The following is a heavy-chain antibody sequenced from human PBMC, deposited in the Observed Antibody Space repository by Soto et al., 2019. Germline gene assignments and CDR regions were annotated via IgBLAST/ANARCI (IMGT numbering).Heavy chain of an antibody. Sequence: QVQLVQSGAEVKKPGASVKVSCKASGYTFTSYAMHWVREAPGQRLEWMGWINDGNGNTKYSQKFQGRVTITRDTSASTAYMELSSLRSEDTAVYYCARQEADGGWRYYYYGMDVWGQGTTVTFSS. D-gene: IGHD6-13*01. CDR2: INDGNGNT. V-gene: IGHV1-3*01. CDR3: ARQEADGGWRYYYYGMDV. J-gene: IGHJ6*02. CDR1: GYTFTSYA.